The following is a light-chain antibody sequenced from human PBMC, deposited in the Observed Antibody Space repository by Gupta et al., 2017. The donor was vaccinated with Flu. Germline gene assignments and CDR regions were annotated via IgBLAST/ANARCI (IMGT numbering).Light chain of an antibody. CDR3: QQGT. J-gene: IGKJ3*01. Sequence: EIVLTQSPGTLSLSPGERATLSCRASQSVSSSYLAWYQQKPGQAPRLLIYGASSRATGIPDRFSGSGSGTDFTLTISRLEPEDFAVYYCQQGTFGPGTKVDIK. CDR1: QSVSSSY. CDR2: GAS. V-gene: IGKV3-20*01.